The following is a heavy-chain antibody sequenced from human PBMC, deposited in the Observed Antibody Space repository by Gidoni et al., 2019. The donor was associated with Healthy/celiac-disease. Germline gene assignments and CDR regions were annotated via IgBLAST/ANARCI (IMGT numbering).Heavy chain of an antibody. CDR3: ARVQLGAFDI. D-gene: IGHD3-16*01. CDR1: GFTFSSYD. Sequence: EVQLVESGGGLVQPGGSLSLSCAASGFTFSSYDMHWVRQATGKGLEWVSAIGTAGDTYYPGSVKGRFTISRENAKNSLYLQMNSLRAEDTAVYYCARVQLGAFDIWGQGTMGTVSS. V-gene: IGHV3-13*01. CDR2: IGTAGDT. J-gene: IGHJ3*02.